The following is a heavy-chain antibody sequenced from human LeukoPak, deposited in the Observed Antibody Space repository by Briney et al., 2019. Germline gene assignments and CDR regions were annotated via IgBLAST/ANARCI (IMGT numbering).Heavy chain of an antibody. V-gene: IGHV3-30*18. CDR2: ISYDGSNK. J-gene: IGHJ4*02. CDR1: GFTFSSYG. Sequence: GGSLRLSCAASGFTFSSYGMHWVRQAPGKGLEWVAVISYDGSNKYYADSVKGRFTISRDNSKNTLYLQMNSLRAEDTAVYYCAKERGPLRYFDWSYDYWGQGTLVTVSS. CDR3: AKERGPLRYFDWSYDY. D-gene: IGHD3-9*01.